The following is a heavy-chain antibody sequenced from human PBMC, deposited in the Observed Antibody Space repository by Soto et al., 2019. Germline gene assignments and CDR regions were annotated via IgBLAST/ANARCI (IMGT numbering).Heavy chain of an antibody. J-gene: IGHJ4*02. CDR2: ISGSGTST. CDR1: GITFSNSV. V-gene: IGHV3-23*01. Sequence: PGGSLRLSCAASGITFSNSVLSWVRQAPGKGLEWVSSISGSGTSTYYADSVKGRFSISRDTSKSTLYLHMSSLRADDTAIYYCAKEAGGGAAMVTSYFDYWGQGT. CDR3: AKEAGGGAAMVTSYFDY. D-gene: IGHD5-18*01.